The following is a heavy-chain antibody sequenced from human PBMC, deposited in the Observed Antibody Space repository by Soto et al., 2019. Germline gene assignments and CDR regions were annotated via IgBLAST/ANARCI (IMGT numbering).Heavy chain of an antibody. D-gene: IGHD2-2*03. Sequence: GGSLRLSCAASGFTFSSYSMNWVRQAPGKGLEWVSSISSSSSYIYYADSVKGRFTISRDNAKNSLYLQMNSLRAEDTAVYYCARDRSGRNGFEVDIVVVPAADDAFDIWRQRTMVTVSS. CDR1: GFTFSSYS. J-gene: IGHJ3*02. V-gene: IGHV3-21*01. CDR2: ISSSSSYI. CDR3: ARDRSGRNGFEVDIVVVPAADDAFDI.